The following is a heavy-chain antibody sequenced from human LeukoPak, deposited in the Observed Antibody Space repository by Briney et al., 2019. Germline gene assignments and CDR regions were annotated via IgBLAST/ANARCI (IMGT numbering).Heavy chain of an antibody. V-gene: IGHV3-9*01. D-gene: IGHD3-3*01. CDR3: ARELYYDFWSGYYPLDY. J-gene: IGHJ4*02. Sequence: SLRLSCAASGFTFDDYAMHWVRQAPGKGLEWVSGISWNSGSIGYADSVKGRFTISRDNSRNTLYLQMNSLRAEDTAVYYCARELYYDFWSGYYPLDYWGQGTLVTVSS. CDR2: ISWNSGSI. CDR1: GFTFDDYA.